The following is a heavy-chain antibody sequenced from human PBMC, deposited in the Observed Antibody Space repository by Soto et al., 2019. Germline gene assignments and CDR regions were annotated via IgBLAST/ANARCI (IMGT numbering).Heavy chain of an antibody. CDR2: INPGDGYT. D-gene: IGHD2-15*01. V-gene: IGHV1-3*01. Sequence: QVQLVQSGAEVKKPGASVKVSCKTSGYTFSSFAIHWVRQAPGQGLEWMAWINPGDGYTRLLQKFQGRVTISRDTSATTAFMELNSLTSEDTAVYYCAVGGGGTRYWGHGTLVTVSS. J-gene: IGHJ4*01. CDR3: AVGGGGTRY. CDR1: GYTFSSFA.